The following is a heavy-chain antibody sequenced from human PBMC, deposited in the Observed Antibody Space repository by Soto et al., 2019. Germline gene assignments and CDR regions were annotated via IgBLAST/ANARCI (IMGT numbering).Heavy chain of an antibody. D-gene: IGHD2-15*01. CDR1: GGTFSSYA. Sequence: GASVKVSCKASGGTFSSYAISWVRQAPGQGXEWMGGIIPIFGTANYAQKFQGRVTITADKSTSTAYMELSSLRSEDTAVYYCARSMYCSGGSCYYYYYGMDVWGQGTTVTISS. J-gene: IGHJ6*02. V-gene: IGHV1-69*06. CDR2: IIPIFGTA. CDR3: ARSMYCSGGSCYYYYYGMDV.